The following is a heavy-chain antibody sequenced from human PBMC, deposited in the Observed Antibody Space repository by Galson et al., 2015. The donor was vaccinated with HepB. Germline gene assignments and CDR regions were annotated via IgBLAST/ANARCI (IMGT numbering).Heavy chain of an antibody. D-gene: IGHD2-15*01. J-gene: IGHJ6*02. CDR2: ISSSSSTI. Sequence: SLRLSCAASGFTFSSYSMNWVRQAPGKGLEWVSYISSSSSTIYYADSVKGRFTISRDNAKNSLYLQMNSLRDEDTAVYYCARDADCSGGSCYSHYGMDVWGQGTTVTVSS. CDR1: GFTFSSYS. CDR3: ARDADCSGGSCYSHYGMDV. V-gene: IGHV3-48*02.